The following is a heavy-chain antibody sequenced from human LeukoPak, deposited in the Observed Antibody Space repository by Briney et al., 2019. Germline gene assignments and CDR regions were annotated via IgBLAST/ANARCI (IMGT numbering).Heavy chain of an antibody. V-gene: IGHV3-21*04. CDR1: GFTFSSYS. D-gene: IGHD2-2*01. Sequence: GGSLRLSCAASGFTFSSYSMNWVRQAPGKGLEWVSSIGSSSSYIYYADSVKGRFSISRDNAKNSLYLQMNSLRAEDTALYHCASIGYCSSTSCAPIPWGQGTLVTVSS. J-gene: IGHJ5*02. CDR3: ASIGYCSSTSCAPIP. CDR2: IGSSSSYI.